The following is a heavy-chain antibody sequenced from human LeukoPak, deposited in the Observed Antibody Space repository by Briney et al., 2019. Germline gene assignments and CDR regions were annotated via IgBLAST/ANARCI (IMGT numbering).Heavy chain of an antibody. V-gene: IGHV3-30-3*01. J-gene: IGHJ4*02. CDR2: ISYDGSNK. Sequence: GGSLRLSCAASGFTFSSYAMHWVRQAPGKGLEWVAVISYDGSNKYYADSVKGRFTISRDNAQNTLYLQMNSLRAEDTAVYYCAGNLYTRFGDCWGQGALVTVSS. CDR3: AGNLYTRFGDC. D-gene: IGHD2-2*01. CDR1: GFTFSSYA.